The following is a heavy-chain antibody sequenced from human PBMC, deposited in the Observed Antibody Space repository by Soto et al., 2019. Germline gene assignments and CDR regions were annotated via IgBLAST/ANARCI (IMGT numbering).Heavy chain of an antibody. CDR3: ARLPLRHFSISGVTNYSYYAIDV. CDR1: GFTFSSYS. CDR2: ISSSSSYI. V-gene: IGHV3-21*01. D-gene: IGHD4-4*01. Sequence: EVQLVESGGGLVKPGGSLRLSCAASGFTFSSYSMNWVRQAPGKGLEWVSSISSSSSYIYYADSVKGRFTISRDNAKNSLYLLTNTLTAEDTAVYYCARLPLRHFSISGVTNYSYYAIDVWGQGTTVTVSS. J-gene: IGHJ6*02.